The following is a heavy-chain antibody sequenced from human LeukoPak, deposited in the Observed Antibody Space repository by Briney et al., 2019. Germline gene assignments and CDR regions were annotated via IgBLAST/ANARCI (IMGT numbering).Heavy chain of an antibody. CDR2: ITPNSGDT. Sequence: GASVKVSCKPSRNTFTDYYIHWVRQAPGQGLEWMGRITPNSGDTHYAQTFQGRFTMTRDTSISTAYMELNRLRFDDTAVYYCYLEGVPVTGTSYYWGQRTLVTVSS. D-gene: IGHD6-19*01. V-gene: IGHV1-2*06. CDR1: RNTFTDYY. CDR3: YLEGVPVTGTSYY. J-gene: IGHJ4*02.